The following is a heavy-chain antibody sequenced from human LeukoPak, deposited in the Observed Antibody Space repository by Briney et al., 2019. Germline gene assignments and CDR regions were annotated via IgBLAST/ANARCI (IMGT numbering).Heavy chain of an antibody. CDR2: INHSGST. J-gene: IGHJ3*02. Sequence: SETLSLTCTVSGGSISSGSYYWSWIRQPPGKGLEWIGEINHSGSTNYNPSLKSRVTISVDTSKNQFSLKLSSVTAADTAVYYCARVRRQWLVSDAFDIWGQGTMVTVSS. D-gene: IGHD6-19*01. V-gene: IGHV4-39*07. CDR1: GGSISSGSYY. CDR3: ARVRRQWLVSDAFDI.